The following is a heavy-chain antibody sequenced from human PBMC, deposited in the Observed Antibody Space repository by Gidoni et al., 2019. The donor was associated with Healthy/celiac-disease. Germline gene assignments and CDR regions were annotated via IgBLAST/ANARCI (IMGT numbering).Heavy chain of an antibody. V-gene: IGHV3-23*01. CDR1: GFTFSSYA. CDR2: ISGSGGST. CDR3: AKLLYDYIWGSYGVGGMDV. D-gene: IGHD3-16*01. Sequence: EVQLLESGGGLVQPGGSLRLSCAASGFTFSSYAMSWVRQAPGKGLGWVSAISGSGGSTYYADSVKGRFTISRDNSKNTLYLQMNSLRAEDTAVYYCAKLLYDYIWGSYGVGGMDVWAKGPRSPSP. J-gene: IGHJ6*02.